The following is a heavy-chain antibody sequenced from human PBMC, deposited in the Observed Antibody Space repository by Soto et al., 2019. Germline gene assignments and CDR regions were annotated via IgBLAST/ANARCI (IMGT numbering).Heavy chain of an antibody. CDR2: IYNDGSTT. V-gene: IGHV3-74*01. D-gene: IGHD1-1*01. J-gene: IGHJ4*02. Sequence: EEQLVESGGGLVQPGGSLRLSCAASGFAFSSYWMHWVRQTPGRGPVWVSRIYNDGSTTGYADSVKGRFTISRDNAKNTLYLQMSSLTVEDTAVYYCARDLSGNTTPYFDLWGQGTLVTVSS. CDR1: GFAFSSYW. CDR3: ARDLSGNTTPYFDL.